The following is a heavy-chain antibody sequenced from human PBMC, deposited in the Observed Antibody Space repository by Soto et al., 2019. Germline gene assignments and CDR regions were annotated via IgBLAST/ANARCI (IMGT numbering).Heavy chain of an antibody. CDR2: MNPNSANT. J-gene: IGHJ6*02. Sequence: QVQLVQSGAEVKKPGASVKVSCKASGYTFTSYDINWVRQATGQGLEWMGWMNPNSANTGYAQRFQARVTMTRNTSLRTPKMGLSSLGLKARPLYYCVEEGARGRDVWAKGPRSTSP. V-gene: IGHV1-8*01. D-gene: IGHD3-16*01. CDR1: GYTFTSYD. CDR3: VEEGARGRDV.